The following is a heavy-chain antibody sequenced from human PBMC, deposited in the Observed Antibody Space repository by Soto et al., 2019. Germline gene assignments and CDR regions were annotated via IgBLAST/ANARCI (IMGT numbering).Heavy chain of an antibody. CDR3: AKEDNLGPKTGYAFDP. D-gene: IGHD5-12*01. J-gene: IGHJ5*02. CDR2: TYFRSKWYN. CDR1: GDSVSSNTAS. Sequence: QVQLQQSGPGLVKPSQTLSLTCAISGDSVSSNTASWNWIRQSPSRGLEWLGRTYFRSKWYNDYAVSVKSRIIINPDTSNNQFSLQLNSVTPEDTAVYFCAKEDNLGPKTGYAFDPWGQGIMVTVSS. V-gene: IGHV6-1*01.